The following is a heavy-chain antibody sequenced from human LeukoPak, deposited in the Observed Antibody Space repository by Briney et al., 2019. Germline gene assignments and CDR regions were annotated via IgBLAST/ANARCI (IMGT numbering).Heavy chain of an antibody. V-gene: IGHV1-2*02. CDR3: ARRYDFWSGYPTAFDY. CDR1: GYTFTGYY. D-gene: IGHD3/OR15-3a*01. Sequence: ASVKVSCKASGYTFTGYYMYWVRQAPGQGLEWMGFINPNSGGTVYAQKFQARVTMTRDTSISTAYMELSGLRSDDTAVYYCARRYDFWSGYPTAFDYGGQGTLVTVSS. J-gene: IGHJ4*02. CDR2: INPNSGGT.